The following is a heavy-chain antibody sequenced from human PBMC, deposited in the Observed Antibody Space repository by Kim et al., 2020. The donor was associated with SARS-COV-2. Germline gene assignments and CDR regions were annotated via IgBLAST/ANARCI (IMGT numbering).Heavy chain of an antibody. Sequence: SYTRYADSVKGRFTIARDDAKNTLFLEMNSLRAEDTAVYYCARGMTTFMDVWGKGTTVTVSS. J-gene: IGHJ6*03. V-gene: IGHV3-74*01. D-gene: IGHD3-16*01. CDR2: SYT. CDR3: ARGMTTFMDV.